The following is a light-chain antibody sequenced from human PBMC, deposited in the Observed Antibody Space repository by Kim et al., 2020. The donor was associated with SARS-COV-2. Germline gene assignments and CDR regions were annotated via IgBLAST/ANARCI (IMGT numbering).Light chain of an antibody. V-gene: IGLV7-46*01. CDR3: LLSYSGGYV. CDR1: TGAVTSGHY. Sequence: QAVVTQEPSLTVSPGGTVTLTCGSSTGAVTSGHYPYWFQQKPGQAPRTLIYDTRNKHSWTPARFSRSLLGGKAALTLSGAQPEDEAEYYCLLSYSGGYVFGTGTKVTVL. CDR2: DTR. J-gene: IGLJ1*01.